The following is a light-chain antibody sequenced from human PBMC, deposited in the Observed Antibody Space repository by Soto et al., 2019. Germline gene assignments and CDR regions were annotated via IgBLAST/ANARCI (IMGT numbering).Light chain of an antibody. CDR1: SGHSSYA. CDR2: VNSDGSH. V-gene: IGLV4-69*01. Sequence: QSVLTQSPSASASLGASVKLTCTLSSGHSSYAIAWHQQQPEKGPRFLLKVNSDGSHSKGDGIPDRFSGSSSGAERYVTISSLQSDDEADYYCQTWGTGIRVFGTGTKLTV. CDR3: QTWGTGIRV. J-gene: IGLJ1*01.